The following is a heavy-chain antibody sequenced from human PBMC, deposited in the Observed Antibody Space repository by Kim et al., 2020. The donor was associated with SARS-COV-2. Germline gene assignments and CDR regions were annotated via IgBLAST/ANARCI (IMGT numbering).Heavy chain of an antibody. J-gene: IGHJ6*03. CDR1: GFTFSNAW. V-gene: IGHV3-15*01. Sequence: GGSLRLSCAASGFTFSNAWMSWVRQAPGKGLEWVGRIKSKTDGGTTDYAAPVKGRFTISRDDSKNTLYLHMSSLKTEDTAVYYCTTSPPPYCGGDCPVYYYYYMDVWGKGTTVTVSS. D-gene: IGHD2-21*01. CDR3: TTSPPPYCGGDCPVYYYYYMDV. CDR2: IKSKTDGGTT.